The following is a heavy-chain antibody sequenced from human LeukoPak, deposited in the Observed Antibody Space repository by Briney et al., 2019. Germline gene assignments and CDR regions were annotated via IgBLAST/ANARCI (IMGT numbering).Heavy chain of an antibody. J-gene: IGHJ4*02. D-gene: IGHD4-17*01. CDR3: AREHDYGVFDY. V-gene: IGHV3-21*01. Sequence: PGGSLRLSCAASGFTFSSYWMSWVRQAPGKGLEWVSSISSSSSYIYYADSVKGRFTISRDNAKNSLYLQMNSLRAEDTAVYYCAREHDYGVFDYWGRGTLVTVSS. CDR1: GFTFSSYW. CDR2: ISSSSSYI.